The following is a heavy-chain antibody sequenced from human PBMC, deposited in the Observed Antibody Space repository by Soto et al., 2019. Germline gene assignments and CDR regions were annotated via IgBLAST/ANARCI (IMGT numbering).Heavy chain of an antibody. CDR3: ARVNVVVVAATREYYFDY. Sequence: ASVKVSCKTSGYTFTGYYIHWVRQAPGQGLEWMGWINPYNGGTNYAQKFQGRVTMTRDTSISTAYMELSRLRSDDTAVYYCARVNVVVVAATREYYFDYWGQGTLVTVSS. D-gene: IGHD2-15*01. CDR1: GYTFTGYY. CDR2: INPYNGGT. J-gene: IGHJ4*02. V-gene: IGHV1-2*02.